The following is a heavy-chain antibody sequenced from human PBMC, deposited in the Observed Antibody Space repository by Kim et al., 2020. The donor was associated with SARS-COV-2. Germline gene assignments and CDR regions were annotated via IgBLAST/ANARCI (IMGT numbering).Heavy chain of an antibody. CDR3: ARDGFSGSYDY. Sequence: GESLRLSCAASGFTFSTYGMNWVRQAPGKGLEWVSSISSSSSYYADSVKGRFSISRDNDKNSLFLQMNSLRAEDMGVYYCARDGFSGSYDYWGQGTLVTV. CDR1: GFTFSTYG. J-gene: IGHJ4*02. CDR2: ISSSSS. V-gene: IGHV3-21*06. D-gene: IGHD1-26*01.